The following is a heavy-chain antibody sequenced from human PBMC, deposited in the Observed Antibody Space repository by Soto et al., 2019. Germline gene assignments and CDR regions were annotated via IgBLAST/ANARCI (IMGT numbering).Heavy chain of an antibody. V-gene: IGHV3-23*01. CDR3: AKVIAAAGTGYWFDP. CDR2: ISGSGGST. D-gene: IGHD6-13*01. Sequence: EVQLLESGGGLVQPGGSLRLSCAASGFTFSSYAMSWVRQAPGKGLEWVSAISGSGGSTYYADSVKGRFNISRDNSKNTLYLQMNGLRAEDTAGYYYAKVIAAAGTGYWFDPWGQGTLVTVSS. J-gene: IGHJ5*02. CDR1: GFTFSSYA.